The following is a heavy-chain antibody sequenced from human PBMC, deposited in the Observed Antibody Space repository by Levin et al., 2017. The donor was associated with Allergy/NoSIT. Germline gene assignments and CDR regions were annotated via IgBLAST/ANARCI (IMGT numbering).Heavy chain of an antibody. CDR1: GGSFSGYY. J-gene: IGHJ2*01. Sequence: NPSETLSLTCAVYGGSFSGYYWSWIRQPPGKGLEWIGEINHSGSTNYNPSLKSRVTILVETSKNQFSLKLSSVTAADTAVYYCARGSKGVAAKPKKNSSDWYFDLWGRGTLVTVSS. CDR2: INHSGST. V-gene: IGHV4-34*01. D-gene: IGHD2-15*01. CDR3: ARGSKGVAAKPKKNSSDWYFDL.